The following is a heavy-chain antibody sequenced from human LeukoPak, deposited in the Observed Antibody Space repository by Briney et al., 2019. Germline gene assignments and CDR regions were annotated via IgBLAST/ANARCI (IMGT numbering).Heavy chain of an antibody. Sequence: PGGSLRLSCAASGFTFINACMTWVRQAPGKGLEWVGRIKSTPVGRTSVYSAAGKGRFTISRDDSESTLYLQMNTLKTEDTAVYFCATDPPPSGDYVGLDYWGLGTLVTVSS. CDR2: IKSTPVGRTS. CDR1: GFTFINAC. D-gene: IGHD4-17*01. V-gene: IGHV3-15*01. J-gene: IGHJ4*02. CDR3: ATDPPPSGDYVGLDY.